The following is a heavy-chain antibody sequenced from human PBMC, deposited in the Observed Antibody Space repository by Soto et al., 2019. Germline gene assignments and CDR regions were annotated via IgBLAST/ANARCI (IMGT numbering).Heavy chain of an antibody. D-gene: IGHD4-17*01. CDR3: ARPTTDYGDYSWRNWYFDL. J-gene: IGHJ2*01. CDR2: ISYDGSNK. CDR1: GFTSSSYA. Sequence: QVQLVESGGGVVQPGRSLRLSCAASGFTSSSYAMHWVRQAPGKGLEWVAVISYDGSNKYYADSVKGRFTISRDNSKNTLYLQMNSLRAEDTAVYYCARPTTDYGDYSWRNWYFDLWGRGTLVTVSS. V-gene: IGHV3-30-3*01.